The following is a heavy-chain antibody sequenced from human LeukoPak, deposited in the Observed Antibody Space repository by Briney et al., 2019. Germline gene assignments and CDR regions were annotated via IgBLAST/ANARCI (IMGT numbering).Heavy chain of an antibody. CDR3: ARDGVVVASPDY. CDR2: ISSSGSTI. D-gene: IGHD2-15*01. V-gene: IGHV3-48*03. Sequence: SGGSPRLSCAASGFTFSSYEMNWVRQAPGKGLEWVSYISSSGSTIYYADSVKGRFTISRDNAKNSLYLQMNSLRAEDTAVYYCARDGVVVASPDYWGQGTLVTVSS. CDR1: GFTFSSYE. J-gene: IGHJ4*02.